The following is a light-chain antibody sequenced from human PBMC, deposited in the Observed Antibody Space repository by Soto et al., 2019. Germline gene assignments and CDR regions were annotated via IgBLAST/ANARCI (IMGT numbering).Light chain of an antibody. V-gene: IGKV3-20*01. CDR2: GAS. CDR3: QQYGNSPRGT. Sequence: EIVLTQSPDTLSLSPGERATLSCRASQSVTSNYLAWYQQKPGQAPRLLIYGASSRATGIPDRFSGSGSGTDFSLTISRLXPEDFAVYYCQQYGNSPRGTFGQGTKVEIK. J-gene: IGKJ1*01. CDR1: QSVTSNY.